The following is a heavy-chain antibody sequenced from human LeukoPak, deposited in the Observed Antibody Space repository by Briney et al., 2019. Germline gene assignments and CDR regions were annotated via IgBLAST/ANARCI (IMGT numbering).Heavy chain of an antibody. CDR2: INPNSGGT. V-gene: IGHV1-2*02. Sequence: ASVKVSCKASGYTFTGYYMHWLRQAPGQGLEWMGWINPNSGGTNYAQKFQGRVTMTRDTSISTAYMELSRLRSDDTAVYYCARVKGRIGELSYYFVYWGQGTLVTVSS. D-gene: IGHD3-10*01. J-gene: IGHJ4*02. CDR1: GYTFTGYY. CDR3: ARVKGRIGELSYYFVY.